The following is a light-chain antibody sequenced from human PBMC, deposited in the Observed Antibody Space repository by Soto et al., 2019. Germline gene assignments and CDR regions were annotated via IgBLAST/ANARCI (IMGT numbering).Light chain of an antibody. J-gene: IGKJ3*01. CDR1: QSVSSN. V-gene: IGKV3-15*01. Sequence: EIVMTQSPATLSVSPGERVTLSCRASQSVSSNLAWYQQKSGQAPRLLIHGASTRASGVPARFSGSGSGTEFTLTISRLEPEDFAVYYCQQYGSSPVTFGPGTKVDIK. CDR2: GAS. CDR3: QQYGSSPVT.